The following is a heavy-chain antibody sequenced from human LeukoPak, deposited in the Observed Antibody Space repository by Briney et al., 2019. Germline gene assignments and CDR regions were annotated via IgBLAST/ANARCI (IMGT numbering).Heavy chain of an antibody. D-gene: IGHD2-15*01. CDR1: GFTFCSYA. J-gene: IGHJ4*02. V-gene: IGHV3-23*01. CDR3: AKGRFCTGSGCYSTAPDY. Sequence: GGSLRLSCEASGFTFCSYAMSWVRQATGKGLEWVSDISGSGDRTYYADSVRGRFSISRGSSKSTLFLQMDSLRAEDTAVYYCAKGRFCTGSGCYSTAPDYWGQGTLVTVSS. CDR2: ISGSGDRT.